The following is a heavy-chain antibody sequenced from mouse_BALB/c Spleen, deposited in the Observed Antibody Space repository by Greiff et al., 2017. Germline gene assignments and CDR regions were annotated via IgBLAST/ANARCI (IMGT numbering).Heavy chain of an antibody. Sequence: EVKLMESGGGLVQPGGSMKLSCVASGFTFSNYWMNWVRQSPEKGLEWVAEIRLKSNNYATHYAESVKGRFTISRDDSKSSVYLQMNNLRAEDTGIYYCTRPGDYFDHWGQGTTLTVSS. D-gene: IGHD3-1*01. CDR2: IRLKSNNYAT. CDR3: TRPGDYFDH. V-gene: IGHV6-6*02. CDR1: GFTFSNYW. J-gene: IGHJ2*01.